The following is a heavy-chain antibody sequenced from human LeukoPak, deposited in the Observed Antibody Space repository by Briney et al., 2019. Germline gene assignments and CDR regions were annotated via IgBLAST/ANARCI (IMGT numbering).Heavy chain of an antibody. J-gene: IGHJ4*02. CDR3: ARDGTYYYGSGSPKDY. V-gene: IGHV3-33*01. CDR2: IWPDGTNE. D-gene: IGHD3-10*01. CDR1: GFIFSSYG. Sequence: PGGSLRLSCAASGFIFSSYGMHWVRQAPGKGLEWVATIWPDGTNEYYADSVKGRFTISRDNSKNTLYLQMNSLRVEDTAVYYCARDGTYYYGSGSPKDYWGQGTLVTVSS.